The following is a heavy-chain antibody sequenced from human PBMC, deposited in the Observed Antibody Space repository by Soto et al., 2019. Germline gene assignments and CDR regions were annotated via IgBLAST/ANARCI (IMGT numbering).Heavy chain of an antibody. D-gene: IGHD1-20*01. CDR3: ARGGAVGFNNFSLIDF. J-gene: IGHJ4*02. V-gene: IGHV1-46*01. CDR1: GYTFTSNY. Sequence: QVQLVQSGAEVKKTGASVKVSCKASGYTFTSNYIHWVRQAPGQGLEWVGFINPRGGSTSAAQRLQGRLTMTRYTSTTRVSMELSILTFKDTAVYYCARGGAVGFNNFSLIDFWGQGTLVTVSS. CDR2: INPRGGST.